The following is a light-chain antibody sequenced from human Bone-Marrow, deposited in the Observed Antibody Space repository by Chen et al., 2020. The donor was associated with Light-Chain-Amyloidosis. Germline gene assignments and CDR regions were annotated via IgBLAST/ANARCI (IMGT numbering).Light chain of an antibody. CDR2: EVS. Sequence: QSALTQPASVSGSPGQSITISCTGTSSDIGNYKYVSWYQQHRGKAPKLMIYEVSNRPSGVSNRFSGSKSGNTASLTISGLQAEDEADYYCSSYTTSSTWVFGGGTKLTVL. V-gene: IGLV2-14*01. J-gene: IGLJ3*02. CDR1: SSDIGNYKY. CDR3: SSYTTSSTWV.